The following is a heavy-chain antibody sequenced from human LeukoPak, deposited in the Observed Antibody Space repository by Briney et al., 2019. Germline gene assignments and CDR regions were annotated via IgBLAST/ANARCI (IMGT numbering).Heavy chain of an antibody. J-gene: IGHJ3*02. Sequence: PGGSLRLSCAASGFTFSSYSMNWVRQAPGKGLEWVPSISSSSSYIYYADSVKGRFTISRDNAKNSLYLQMNSLRAEDTAVYYCARGLGSGRHAFDIWGQGTMVTVSS. CDR1: GFTFSSYS. V-gene: IGHV3-21*01. CDR2: ISSSSSYI. CDR3: ARGLGSGRHAFDI. D-gene: IGHD3-10*01.